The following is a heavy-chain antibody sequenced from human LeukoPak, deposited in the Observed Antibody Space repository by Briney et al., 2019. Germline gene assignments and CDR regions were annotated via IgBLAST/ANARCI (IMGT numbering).Heavy chain of an antibody. CDR1: GYTFTGYY. Sequence: ASVKVSCKASGYTFTGYYMNWVRQAPGEGLEWMGWINPNSGGTNYALKFQGRVTMTRDTSITTAYMELSRLRADDTAVYCCATSAYTSSSHYWGQGTLVTVSS. CDR2: INPNSGGT. J-gene: IGHJ4*02. V-gene: IGHV1-2*02. D-gene: IGHD6-6*01. CDR3: ATSAYTSSSHY.